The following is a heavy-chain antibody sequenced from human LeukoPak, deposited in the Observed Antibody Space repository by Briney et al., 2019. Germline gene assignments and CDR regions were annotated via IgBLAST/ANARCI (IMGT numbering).Heavy chain of an antibody. CDR2: FDPEDGET. J-gene: IGHJ4*02. D-gene: IGHD2-2*01. V-gene: IGHV1-24*01. Sequence: ASVKVSCKVSGYTLTELSMHWVRQAPGKGLEWMGGFDPEDGETIYAQKFQGRVTMTEDTSTDTAYMELSSLRSEDTAVYYCATAYCSSTSCYRFPVDWGQGTLVTASS. CDR3: ATAYCSSTSCYRFPVD. CDR1: GYTLTELS.